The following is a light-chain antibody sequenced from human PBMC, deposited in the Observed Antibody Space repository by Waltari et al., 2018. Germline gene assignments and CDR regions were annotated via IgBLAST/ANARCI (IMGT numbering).Light chain of an antibody. CDR2: GIS. CDR3: QQYFNWPLT. J-gene: IGKJ1*01. CDR1: ETIYNF. Sequence: IVMTQSPGTLSVSPGQRASLSSRASETIYNFFAWYQQKPGQSPRLLIHGISTRAAGVPARFTGSGSGADFTLTIDSLQSDDFALYFCQQYFNWPLTFGQGTKVEI. V-gene: IGKV3-15*01.